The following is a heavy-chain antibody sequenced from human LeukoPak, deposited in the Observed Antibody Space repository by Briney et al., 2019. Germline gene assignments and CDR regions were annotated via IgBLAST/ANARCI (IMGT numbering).Heavy chain of an antibody. V-gene: IGHV4-34*01. D-gene: IGHD2-15*01. CDR2: INHSGST. CDR1: GGSFSGDY. CDR3: ARGPYCSGGSCYFGGGFDY. Sequence: SETLSFTCAVYGGSFSGDYWSWIRQPPGKGLEWIGEINHSGSTNYNPSLKSRVTISVDTSKNQFSLKLSSVTAADTAVYYCARGPYCSGGSCYFGGGFDYWGQGTLVTASS. J-gene: IGHJ4*02.